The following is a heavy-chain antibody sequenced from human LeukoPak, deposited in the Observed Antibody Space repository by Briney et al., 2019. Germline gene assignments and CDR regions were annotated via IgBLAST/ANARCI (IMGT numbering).Heavy chain of an antibody. CDR3: ARGRGGGYGIFFQH. D-gene: IGHD5-12*01. V-gene: IGHV1-69*06. Sequence: GASVKVSCKASGGTFSSYAISWVRQAPGQGLEWMGGIIPIFGTANYAQKFQGRVTITADKSTSTVYMELSSLRSEDTAVYYCARGRGGGYGIFFQHWGQGTLVTVSS. J-gene: IGHJ1*01. CDR2: IIPIFGTA. CDR1: GGTFSSYA.